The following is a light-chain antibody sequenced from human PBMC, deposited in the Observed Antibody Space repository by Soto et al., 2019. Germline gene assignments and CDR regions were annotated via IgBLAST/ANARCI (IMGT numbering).Light chain of an antibody. CDR3: QQYGRTPRT. J-gene: IGKJ2*01. Sequence: EIVLTQSPGTLSLSAGERATLSCRASQSVSNNYLAWYQQKPGQAPRLLIYGASSRATGIPDRFTGSGSGTAFTLTIDRLEPEDFAVYYCQQYGRTPRTFGQGTKLEIK. CDR2: GAS. V-gene: IGKV3-20*01. CDR1: QSVSNNY.